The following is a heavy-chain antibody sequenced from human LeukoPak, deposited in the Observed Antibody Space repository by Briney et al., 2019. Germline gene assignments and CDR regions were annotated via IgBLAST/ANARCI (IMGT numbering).Heavy chain of an antibody. CDR3: AAHPRVDY. CDR2: ISSGTSYI. J-gene: IGHJ4*02. D-gene: IGHD3-3*01. V-gene: IGHV3-21*01. Sequence: PGGSLRLSCAASGFTFNTYTMNWVRQAPGKGLEWVSSISSGTSYIYYADSVKGRFTISRDNAKNSLYLQMNSLRAEDTAVYYCAAHPRVDYWGQGTLVTVSS. CDR1: GFTFNTYT.